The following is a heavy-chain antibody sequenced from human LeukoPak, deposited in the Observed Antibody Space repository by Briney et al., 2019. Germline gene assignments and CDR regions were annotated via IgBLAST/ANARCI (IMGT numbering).Heavy chain of an antibody. CDR2: INHSGGT. Sequence: PSETLSLTCAVYGGSFSGYYWSWIRQPPGKGLEWIGEINHSGGTNYNPSLKSRVTISVDTSKNQFSLKLSSVTAADTAVYYCARTLAVAATPNNYFDYWGQGTLVTVSS. D-gene: IGHD6-19*01. J-gene: IGHJ4*02. CDR3: ARTLAVAATPNNYFDY. CDR1: GGSFSGYY. V-gene: IGHV4-34*01.